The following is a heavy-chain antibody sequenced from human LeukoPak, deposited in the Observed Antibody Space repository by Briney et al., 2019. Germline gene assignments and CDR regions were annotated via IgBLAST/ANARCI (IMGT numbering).Heavy chain of an antibody. CDR1: GGSISSYY. V-gene: IGHV4-59*01. CDR3: ARDLDYDSSGYLDY. CDR2: IYYSGST. J-gene: IGHJ4*02. D-gene: IGHD3-22*01. Sequence: PSETLSLTCTVSGGSISSYYWSWIRQPPGKGLEWIGYIYYSGSTNYNPSLKSRVTISVDTSKNQFSLKLSSVTAADTAVYYCARDLDYDSSGYLDYWGQGTLVTVSS.